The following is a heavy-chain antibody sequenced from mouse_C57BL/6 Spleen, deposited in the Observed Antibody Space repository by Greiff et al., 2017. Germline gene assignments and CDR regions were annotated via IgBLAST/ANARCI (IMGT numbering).Heavy chain of an antibody. CDR2: ISDGGSYT. D-gene: IGHD1-3*01. CDR3: ARDTYKAGYFDV. Sequence: DVKLVESGGGLVKPGGSLKLSCAASGFTFSSYAMSWVRQTPEKRLEWVATISDGGSYTYYPDNVKGRFTISRDNAKNNLYLQMSHLKSEDTAMYYCARDTYKAGYFDVWGTGTTVTVSS. J-gene: IGHJ1*03. V-gene: IGHV5-4*01. CDR1: GFTFSSYA.